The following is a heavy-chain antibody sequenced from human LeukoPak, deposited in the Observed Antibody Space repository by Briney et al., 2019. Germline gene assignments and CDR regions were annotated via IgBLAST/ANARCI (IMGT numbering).Heavy chain of an antibody. Sequence: GASVKVSCKASGYTFTSYAMNWVRQAPGQGLEWMGWINTNTGNPTYAQGFTGRFVFSLDTSVSTAYLQISSLKAEDTAVYYCARDRVTRSITGIAVAGTGYWGQGTLVTVSS. J-gene: IGHJ4*02. CDR3: ARDRVTRSITGIAVAGTGY. CDR1: GYTFTSYA. V-gene: IGHV7-4-1*02. D-gene: IGHD6-19*01. CDR2: INTNTGNP.